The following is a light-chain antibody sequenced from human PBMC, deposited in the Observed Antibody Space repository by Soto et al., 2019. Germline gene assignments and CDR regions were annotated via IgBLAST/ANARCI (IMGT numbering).Light chain of an antibody. CDR3: QQYGSSPRT. V-gene: IGKV3-20*01. CDR1: QSVSSSY. Sequence: EIVLTQSPGTLSLSPGERATLSCRASQSVSSSYLAWYQQKPGQAPRLPIYGASSRATGIPDRFSGSGSGTDFTLTISRLEPEDFAVYYCQQYGSSPRTFGQGTNVDIK. J-gene: IGKJ1*01. CDR2: GAS.